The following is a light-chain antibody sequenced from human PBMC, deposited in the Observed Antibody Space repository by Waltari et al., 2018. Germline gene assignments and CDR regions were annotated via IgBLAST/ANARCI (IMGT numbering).Light chain of an antibody. CDR1: TGAVTSAYY. J-gene: IGLJ2*01. CDR2: STS. CDR3: LLYYGGVQGV. Sequence: QAVVTQEPSLPVSPGGTVTLPCASSTGAVTSAYYPHWFPQKPGQAPRPLIDSTSTNYPWTPARFSGSRLGGKAALTLSGVQPEDEAEYYCLLYYGGVQGVFGGGTKLTVL. V-gene: IGLV7-43*01.